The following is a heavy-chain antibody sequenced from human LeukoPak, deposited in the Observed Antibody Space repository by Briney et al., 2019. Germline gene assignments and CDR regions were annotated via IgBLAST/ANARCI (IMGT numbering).Heavy chain of an antibody. CDR3: ARVVVGGRMEYA. V-gene: IGHV1-69*13. CDR2: IIPIFGTA. D-gene: IGHD2-2*01. CDR1: GGTFSSYA. Sequence: SVKVSCKASGGTFSSYAISWVRQAPGQGLEWMGGIIPIFGTANYAQKFQGRVTITADESTSTAYMELSSLRSEDTAVYYCARVVVGGRMEYAWGQGTLVTVSS. J-gene: IGHJ5*02.